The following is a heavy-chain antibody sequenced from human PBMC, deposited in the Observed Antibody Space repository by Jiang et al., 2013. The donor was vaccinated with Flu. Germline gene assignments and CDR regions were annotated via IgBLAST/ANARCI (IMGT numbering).Heavy chain of an antibody. CDR3: AREMCSGGSCRIDY. J-gene: IGHJ4*02. Sequence: TVSGDSISSSGCFWSWIRQSPGKGLEWIGSIFYSGNTYYNPSLKSRVTMSVDTSKNQFSLKLSSVTAADTAVYYCAREMCSGGSCRIDYWGQGTLVTVSS. CDR2: IFYSGNT. V-gene: IGHV4-39*07. D-gene: IGHD2-15*01. CDR1: GDSISSSGCF.